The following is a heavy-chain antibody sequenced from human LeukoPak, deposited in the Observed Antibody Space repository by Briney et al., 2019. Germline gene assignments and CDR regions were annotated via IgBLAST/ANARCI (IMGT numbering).Heavy chain of an antibody. Sequence: SESLSLTCTLSGGSISSYYWSWIRQPPGKGLEWIGYIYYSGSTNYNPSLKSRVTISVDTSKNQFSLKLSSVTAADTAVYYCARLGETRTRAPYYYGMDVWGQGTTVTVSS. CDR2: IYYSGST. D-gene: IGHD4-23*01. J-gene: IGHJ6*02. V-gene: IGHV4-59*08. CDR3: ARLGETRTRAPYYYGMDV. CDR1: GGSISSYY.